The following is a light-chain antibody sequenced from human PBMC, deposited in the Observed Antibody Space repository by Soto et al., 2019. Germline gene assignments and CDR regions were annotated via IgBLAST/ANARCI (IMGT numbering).Light chain of an antibody. Sequence: DIVMTQSPDSLAVSLGERATINCKSSQSVLYSSNNKNYLAWYQQKPGQHPKLLIYWASTRESGVSDRFSGSGSGTDFTLTNSSLEAEDVAVYYCQQYYSTPPMYTSGQETKLEIK. CDR2: WAS. CDR1: QSVLYSSNNKNY. V-gene: IGKV4-1*01. J-gene: IGKJ2*01. CDR3: QQYYSTPPMYT.